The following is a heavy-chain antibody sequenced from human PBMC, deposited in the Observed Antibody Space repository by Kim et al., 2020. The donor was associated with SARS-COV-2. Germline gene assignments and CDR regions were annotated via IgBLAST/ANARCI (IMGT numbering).Heavy chain of an antibody. V-gene: IGHV4-39*01. CDR3: REERGSYPFLLEET. Sequence: SETLSLTCTVSGGSISSSSYYWGWIRQPPGKGLEWIGSIYYSGSTYYNPSLKSRVTISVDTSKNQFSLKLSSVTAADTAVYYCREERGSYPFLLEETWGQGTLVTVSS. CDR1: GGSISSSSYY. J-gene: IGHJ5*02. D-gene: IGHD5-18*01. CDR2: IYYSGST.